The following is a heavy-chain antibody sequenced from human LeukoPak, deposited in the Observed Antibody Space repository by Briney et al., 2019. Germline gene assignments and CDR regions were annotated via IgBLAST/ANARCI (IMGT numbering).Heavy chain of an antibody. CDR3: ARGAGIAAAGTDWFDP. Sequence: GASVKVSCKASGYTFTSYGISWVRQAPGQGLEWMGWISAYNGNTNYAQKLQGRVTMTTDTSTSTAYMELRSLRSDDTAVYYCARGAGIAAAGTDWFDPWGQGALVTVSS. CDR2: ISAYNGNT. D-gene: IGHD6-13*01. J-gene: IGHJ5*02. CDR1: GYTFTSYG. V-gene: IGHV1-18*04.